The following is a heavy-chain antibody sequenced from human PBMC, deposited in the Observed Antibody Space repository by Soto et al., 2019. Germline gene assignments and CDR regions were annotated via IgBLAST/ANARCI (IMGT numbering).Heavy chain of an antibody. V-gene: IGHV3-48*03. J-gene: IGHJ4*02. Sequence: GGSLRLSCAASGFTFSGYEMNWVRQAPGKGLEWLSYISNGGTTIYYADSVKGRFTISRDNAENSLYLQMTSLRAEDTAIYYCAREERKKGSGWSRAIDSWGQGTLVTVSS. CDR3: AREERKKGSGWSRAIDS. D-gene: IGHD6-19*01. CDR2: ISNGGTTI. CDR1: GFTFSGYE.